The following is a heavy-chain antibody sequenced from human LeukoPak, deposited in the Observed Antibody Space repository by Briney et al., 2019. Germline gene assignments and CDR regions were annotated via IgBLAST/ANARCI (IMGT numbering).Heavy chain of an antibody. D-gene: IGHD6-19*01. Sequence: GGSLRLSCAASGFTFMDYDMHWVREVIGKGLEWVSDIGIRGDTHYSGSVKGRFTISRENAESSLYLQMYSLRAEDTAVYYCARGGIQVSGIDEFDYWGQGTLVTVSS. V-gene: IGHV3-13*01. CDR1: GFTFMDYD. J-gene: IGHJ4*02. CDR3: ARGGIQVSGIDEFDY. CDR2: IGIRGDT.